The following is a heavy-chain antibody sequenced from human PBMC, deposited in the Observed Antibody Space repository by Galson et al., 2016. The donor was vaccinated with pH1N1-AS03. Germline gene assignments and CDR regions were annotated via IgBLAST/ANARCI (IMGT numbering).Heavy chain of an antibody. Sequence: SVKVSCKASGYTFTNYGISWVRQAPGQGLEYMGWIGTYTIYAQKLQGRVTMTTDTSTSTAYMELRGLRSDDTAVYYCARSGSGSFYEGDFWGHGTTVSVSS. D-gene: IGHD3-10*01. V-gene: IGHV1-18*01. CDR3: ARSGSGSFYEGDF. CDR2: IGTYT. CDR1: GYTFTNYG. J-gene: IGHJ6*02.